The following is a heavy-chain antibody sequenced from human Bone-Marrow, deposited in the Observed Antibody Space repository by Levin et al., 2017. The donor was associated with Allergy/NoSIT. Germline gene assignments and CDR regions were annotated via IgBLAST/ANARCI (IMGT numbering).Heavy chain of an antibody. J-gene: IGHJ4*02. CDR2: TVPIFGKA. D-gene: IGHD6-19*01. V-gene: IGHV1-69*01. Sequence: TWVRQAPGQGLEWMGGTVPIFGKANYAQKFQGRLTISVDESTATGYMELNNLRSDDTGVYYCARDSLAVAGSGRFFDSWGQGALVTVSS. CDR3: ARDSLAVAGSGRFFDS.